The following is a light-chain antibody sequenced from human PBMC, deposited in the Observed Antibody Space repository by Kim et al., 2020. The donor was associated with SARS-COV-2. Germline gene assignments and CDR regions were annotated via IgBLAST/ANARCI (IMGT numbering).Light chain of an antibody. CDR3: QKYNSATPLT. V-gene: IGKV1-27*01. CDR1: QGISNY. Sequence: SVGDRVTIAGRASQGISNYLAWYQQKPGKVPKLLIYAASTLQSGVPSRFSGSGSGTDFTLTISSLQPEDVATYYCQKYNSATPLTFGGGTKVDIK. CDR2: AAS. J-gene: IGKJ4*01.